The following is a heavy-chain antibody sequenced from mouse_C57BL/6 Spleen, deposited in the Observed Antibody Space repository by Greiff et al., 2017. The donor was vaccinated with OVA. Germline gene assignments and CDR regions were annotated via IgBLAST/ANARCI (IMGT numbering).Heavy chain of an antibody. CDR2: IYPSDSET. D-gene: IGHD4-1*01. CDR1: GYTFTSYW. Sequence: QVQLQQPGAELVRPGSSVKLSCKASGYTFTSYWMDWVKQRPGQGLEWIGNIYPSDSETHYNQKFKDKATLTVDKSSSTAYRQLSSLTSEDSAVYYCARSSGTGGYWGQGTTLTVSS. J-gene: IGHJ2*01. CDR3: ARSSGTGGY. V-gene: IGHV1-61*01.